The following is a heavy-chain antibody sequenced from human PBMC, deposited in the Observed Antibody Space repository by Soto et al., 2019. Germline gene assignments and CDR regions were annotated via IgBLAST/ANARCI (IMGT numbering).Heavy chain of an antibody. D-gene: IGHD2-21*01. Sequence: PGGSLRLSCAASGFTFSDYYMSWIRQAPGKGLEWLSYISSSSSYTNYADSVKGRFTISRDNAKNSLFLQMNSLRADDTAVYYCARDLNSSSTNYFDSWGQGTLVTVSS. V-gene: IGHV3-11*06. CDR2: ISSSSSYT. CDR1: GFTFSDYY. CDR3: ARDLNSSSTNYFDS. J-gene: IGHJ4*02.